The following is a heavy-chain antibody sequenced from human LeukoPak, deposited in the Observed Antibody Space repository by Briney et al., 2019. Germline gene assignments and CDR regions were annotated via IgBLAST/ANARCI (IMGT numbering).Heavy chain of an antibody. J-gene: IGHJ4*02. CDR3: AKSRVAGNFDY. V-gene: IGHV3-23*01. Sequence: GGSLRLSCAASGFTFSSYAMSWARQAPGKGLEWVSAISGSGGSTYYANSVKGRFTISRDNSKNTLYLQMNSLRAEDTAVYYCAKSRVAGNFDYWGQGTLVTVSS. CDR2: ISGSGGST. CDR1: GFTFSSYA. D-gene: IGHD6-19*01.